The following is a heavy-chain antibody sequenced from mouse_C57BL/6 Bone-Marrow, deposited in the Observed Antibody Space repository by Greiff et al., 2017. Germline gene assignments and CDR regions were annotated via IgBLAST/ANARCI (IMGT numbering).Heavy chain of an antibody. Sequence: VQLQQPGAELVMPGASVKLSCKASGYTFTSYWMHWVKQRPGQGLEWIGEIDPSDSYTNYNQKFKGKSTLTVDKSSSTAYMQLSSLTSADSAVYYCARLDAYLPFYAMDYWGQGTSVTVSS. CDR1: GYTFTSYW. CDR3: ARLDAYLPFYAMDY. D-gene: IGHD2-1*01. CDR2: IDPSDSYT. J-gene: IGHJ4*01. V-gene: IGHV1-69*01.